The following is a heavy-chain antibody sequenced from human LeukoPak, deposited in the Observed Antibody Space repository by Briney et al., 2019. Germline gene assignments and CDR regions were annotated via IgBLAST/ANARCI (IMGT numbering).Heavy chain of an antibody. J-gene: IGHJ4*02. CDR2: ISSSSSTI. CDR3: ARGIAAAGGKYFDY. Sequence: GGSLRLSCAASGFTFSSYSMNWVRQAPGKGLEWVSYISSSSSTIYYADSVKGRFTISRDNAKNSLYLQMNSLRAEDTAVYYCARGIAAAGGKYFDYWGQGTLVTVSS. D-gene: IGHD6-13*01. V-gene: IGHV3-48*04. CDR1: GFTFSSYS.